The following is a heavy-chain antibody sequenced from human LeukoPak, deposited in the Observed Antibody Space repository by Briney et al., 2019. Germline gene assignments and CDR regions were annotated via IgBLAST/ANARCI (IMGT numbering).Heavy chain of an antibody. V-gene: IGHV3-48*03. CDR2: ISSSGGTI. CDR3: ARGRISMTVDDAFDI. CDR1: GFTFSSYE. D-gene: IGHD3-22*01. J-gene: IGHJ3*02. Sequence: GGSLRLSCAASGFTFSSYEMNWVRQAPGKGLEWVSYISSSGGTIYYADSVKGRFTISRDNAKNSLYLQMNSLRAEDTAVYYCARGRISMTVDDAFDIWGQGTMVTVSS.